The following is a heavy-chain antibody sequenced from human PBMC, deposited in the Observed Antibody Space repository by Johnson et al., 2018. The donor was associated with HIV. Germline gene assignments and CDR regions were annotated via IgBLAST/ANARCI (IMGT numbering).Heavy chain of an antibody. D-gene: IGHD5-24*01. Sequence: QVQLVESGGGVVQPGRSLRLSCTASGFTFSSYGMHWVRQAPGKGLEWVAVIWYDGSNKYYADSVKGRFTISRDNSKNTLSLQMISLRAEDTAVYYCARDLRWSYDAFDIWGQGTMVTVSS. CDR1: GFTFSSYG. V-gene: IGHV3-33*01. CDR3: ARDLRWSYDAFDI. J-gene: IGHJ3*02. CDR2: IWYDGSNK.